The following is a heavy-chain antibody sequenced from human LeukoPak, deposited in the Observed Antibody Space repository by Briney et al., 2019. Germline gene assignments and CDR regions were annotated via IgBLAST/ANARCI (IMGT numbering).Heavy chain of an antibody. CDR1: GVALSDYT. CDR2: ISRRSTNI. D-gene: IGHD3-10*02. J-gene: IGHJ6*02. CDR3: ARCSGYGMDV. Sequence: GGSLRLSCTASGVALSDYTMNWVRQAPGKGLEWVSYISRRSTNIYYADSVKGRFTISRDNSKNTLYLQMNSLRAEDTAVYYCARCSGYGMDVWGQGTTVTVSS. V-gene: IGHV3-48*01.